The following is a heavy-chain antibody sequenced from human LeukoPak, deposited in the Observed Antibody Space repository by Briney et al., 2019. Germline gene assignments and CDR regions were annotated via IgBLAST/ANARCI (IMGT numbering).Heavy chain of an antibody. Sequence: GGSLRLSCAASGFTFSSSELSWVRQAPGKGLEWVSAIAVGGGTTYADSVVGRFIISRDNSKNTLYLQMSSLRAEDTAIYYCAKTIPYRYCHLWGRGTLVTVSS. CDR2: IAVGGGTT. D-gene: IGHD5-24*01. J-gene: IGHJ2*01. V-gene: IGHV3-23*01. CDR3: AKTIPYRYCHL. CDR1: GFTFSSSE.